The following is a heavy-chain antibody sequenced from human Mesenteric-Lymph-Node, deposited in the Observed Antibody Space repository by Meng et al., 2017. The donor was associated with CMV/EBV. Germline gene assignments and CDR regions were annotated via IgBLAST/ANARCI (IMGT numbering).Heavy chain of an antibody. J-gene: IGHJ6*02. D-gene: IGHD3-16*02. CDR2: IRYDGSNK. CDR3: AKSRVWGSYRPNEYYYYGMDV. Sequence: GESLKISCAASGFTFSSYGMHWVRQAPGKGLEWVAFIRYDGSNKYYADSVKGRFTISRDNSKNTLYLQMNSLRAEDTAVYYCAKSRVWGSYRPNEYYYYGMDVWGQGTTVTVSS. CDR1: GFTFSSYG. V-gene: IGHV3-30*02.